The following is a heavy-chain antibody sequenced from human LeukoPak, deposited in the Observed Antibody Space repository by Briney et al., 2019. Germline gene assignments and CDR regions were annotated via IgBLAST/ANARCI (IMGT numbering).Heavy chain of an antibody. CDR2: ISSSSSTI. D-gene: IGHD3-16*01. V-gene: IGHV3-48*04. J-gene: IGHJ6*04. CDR3: ARKFGLKSGSMDV. CDR1: GFTFSSYS. Sequence: GGSLRLSCAASGFTFSSYSMNWVRQAPGKGLEWVSYISSSSSTIYYADSVKGRFTISRDNAKNSLYLQMNSLRAEDTAVYYCARKFGLKSGSMDVWGKGTTVTVSS.